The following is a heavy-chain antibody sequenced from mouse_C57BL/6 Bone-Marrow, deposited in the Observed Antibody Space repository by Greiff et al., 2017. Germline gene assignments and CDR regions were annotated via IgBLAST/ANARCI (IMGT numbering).Heavy chain of an antibody. D-gene: IGHD1-1*01. Sequence: QVQLQQPGAELVKPGASVKLSCKASGYTFTSYWMHWVKPRPGRGLEWIGRIDPYSGGTKYNEKFKCKATLTVDKPSSTAYMQLSSLTSEDSAVYYCARDYYGSSYFFWGTGTTVTVSS. CDR2: IDPYSGGT. CDR3: ARDYYGSSYFF. J-gene: IGHJ1*03. CDR1: GYTFTSYW. V-gene: IGHV1-72*01.